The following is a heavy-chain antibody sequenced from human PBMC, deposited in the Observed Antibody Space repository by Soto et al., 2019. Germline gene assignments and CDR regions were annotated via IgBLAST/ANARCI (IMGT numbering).Heavy chain of an antibody. J-gene: IGHJ4*02. D-gene: IGHD5-12*01. CDR2: IYYSGST. CDR1: GGSISSYY. Sequence: SETLSLTCTVSGGSISSYYWSWIRQPPGKGLEWIGYIYYSGSTNYNPSLKSRVTISVDTSKNQFSLKLSSVTAADTAVYYCARGFRDGYNYMDYWGQGTLVTSPQ. CDR3: ARGFRDGYNYMDY. V-gene: IGHV4-59*01.